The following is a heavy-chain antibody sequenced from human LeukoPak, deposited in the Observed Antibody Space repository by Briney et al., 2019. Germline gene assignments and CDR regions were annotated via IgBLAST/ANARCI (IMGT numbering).Heavy chain of an antibody. CDR3: ARGRVPAATYNWFDP. J-gene: IGHJ5*02. CDR2: IIPIFGTA. Sequence: SVKVSCKASGGAFSSYAISWVRPAPGQGREWRGGIIPIFGTANYAQKFQGRVTITADESTSTAYMELSSLRSEDTAVYYCARGRVPAATYNWFDPWGQGTLVTVSS. CDR1: GGAFSSYA. D-gene: IGHD2-2*01. V-gene: IGHV1-69*01.